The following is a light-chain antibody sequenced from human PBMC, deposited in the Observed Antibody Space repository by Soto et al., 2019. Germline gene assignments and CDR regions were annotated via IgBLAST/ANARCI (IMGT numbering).Light chain of an antibody. CDR3: QVWDSSSVLGV. CDR2: YDS. CDR1: NIGSKS. V-gene: IGLV3-21*01. J-gene: IGLJ3*02. Sequence: SYELTQPPSVSVAPGKTARITCGGNNIGSKSVHWYQQKPGQAPVLVIYYDSDRPSGIPERFSGSNSGNTATLTISRVEAGDEADYYCQVWDSSSVLGVFGGGTKLTVL.